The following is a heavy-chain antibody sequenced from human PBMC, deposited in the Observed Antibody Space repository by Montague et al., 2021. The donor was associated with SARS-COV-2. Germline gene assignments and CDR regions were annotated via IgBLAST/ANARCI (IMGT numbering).Heavy chain of an antibody. Sequence: SETLSLTCTVSGGSISSYYWSWIRQPPGKGLEWIGYIYHSGSTNYNPSLKSRVTISVDTSKNQFSLKLSSVTAADTAVYYCARASLGYCSGGRCYVGFDPWGQGTLVTVSS. CDR2: IYHSGST. CDR1: GGSISSYY. V-gene: IGHV4-59*01. D-gene: IGHD2-15*01. CDR3: ARASLGYCSGGRCYVGFDP. J-gene: IGHJ5*02.